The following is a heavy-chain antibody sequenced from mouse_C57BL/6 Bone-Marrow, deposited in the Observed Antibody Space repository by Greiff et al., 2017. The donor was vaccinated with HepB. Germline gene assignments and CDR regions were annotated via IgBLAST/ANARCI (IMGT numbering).Heavy chain of an antibody. CDR1: GFNFKDDY. D-gene: IGHD1-1*01. J-gene: IGHJ2*01. V-gene: IGHV14-4*01. CDR2: IDPENGDT. CDR3: TASPHCYGSSYGFDY. Sequence: VQLQQSGAELVRPGASVKLSCTASGFNFKDDYMHWVKQRPEQGLEWIGWIDPENGDTEYAPKFKGKATITADTSSNTAYLQLSSLTSEDTAVYYYTASPHCYGSSYGFDYWGQGTTLTVSS.